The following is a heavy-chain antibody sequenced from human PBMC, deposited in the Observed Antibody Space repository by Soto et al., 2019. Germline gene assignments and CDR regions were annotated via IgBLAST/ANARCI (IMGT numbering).Heavy chain of an antibody. D-gene: IGHD6-25*01. CDR3: ARDHSNGNSGWWLDP. CDR1: GYTFTSYC. J-gene: IGHJ5*01. V-gene: IGHV1-46*03. Sequence: ASVKVSCKASGYTFTSYCVHWVRQAPGQGLEWMGIINPSGGSTSYAQKFQGRVTMTRDTSTSTVYMELSSLRSEGTAMYYCARDHSNGNSGWWLDPWGQGTLVTVSS. CDR2: INPSGGST.